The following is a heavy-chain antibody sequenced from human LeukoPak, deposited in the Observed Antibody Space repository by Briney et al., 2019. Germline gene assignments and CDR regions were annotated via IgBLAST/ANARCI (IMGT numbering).Heavy chain of an antibody. D-gene: IGHD2-21*01. V-gene: IGHV3-7*03. J-gene: IGHJ4*02. Sequence: GGSLRLSCAASGFTFNSYCMSWVRQAPGKGLEWVANIKQDGSEKYYVDSVKGRFTISRDNAKKSVHLQMNSLRAEDTAVYYCAASVVVMYYFDYWGQGTLVTVSS. CDR2: IKQDGSEK. CDR1: GFTFNSYC. CDR3: AASVVVMYYFDY.